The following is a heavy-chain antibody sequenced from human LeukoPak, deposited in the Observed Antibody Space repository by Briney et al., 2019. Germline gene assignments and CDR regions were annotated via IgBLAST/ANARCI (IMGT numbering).Heavy chain of an antibody. CDR3: ARSLRDWFDP. D-gene: IGHD3-16*01. J-gene: IGHJ5*02. CDR1: GGSISSGGYP. V-gene: IGHV4-30-2*03. CDR2: ISHSGSS. Sequence: SETLSLTCAVSGGSISSGGYPWSWIRQPPEKGLEWIGFISHSGSSYYNPSLKSRVTISVDTSKNQFSLKLSSVTAADTAVYYCARSLRDWFDPWGQGTLVTVSS.